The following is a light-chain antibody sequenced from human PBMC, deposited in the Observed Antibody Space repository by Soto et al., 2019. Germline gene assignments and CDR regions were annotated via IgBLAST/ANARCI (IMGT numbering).Light chain of an antibody. Sequence: QSALTQPPSASGSPGQSVTISCTGTSSDVGGYNYVSWYQQRPGRAPNLLIYEVTKRPSGVPDRFSGSKSGNTASLTVSGLQTEDGADYYCTSYAGSNAVIFGGGTKLTVL. V-gene: IGLV2-8*01. CDR2: EVT. CDR3: TSYAGSNAVI. CDR1: SSDVGGYNY. J-gene: IGLJ2*01.